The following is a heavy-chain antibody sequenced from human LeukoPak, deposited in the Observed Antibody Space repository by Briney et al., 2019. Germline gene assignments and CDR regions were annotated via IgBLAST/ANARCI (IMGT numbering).Heavy chain of an antibody. D-gene: IGHD6-13*01. Sequence: SGGSLRLSCVTSGFTLSSYAMSWVRQAPGKGLEWVSAISASGGSTYYADSVKGRFTISRDNSKNTLYLQMNSLRAEDTAVFYCAKGERQNRLASAADYWGQGALVTVSS. J-gene: IGHJ4*02. CDR1: GFTLSSYA. CDR2: ISASGGST. CDR3: AKGERQNRLASAADY. V-gene: IGHV3-23*01.